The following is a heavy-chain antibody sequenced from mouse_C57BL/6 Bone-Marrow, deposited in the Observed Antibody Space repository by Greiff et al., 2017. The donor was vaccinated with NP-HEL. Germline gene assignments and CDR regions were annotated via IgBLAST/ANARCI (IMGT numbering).Heavy chain of an antibody. CDR1: GYTFTDYE. CDR3: TRRSTVVANWYFGV. J-gene: IGHJ1*03. D-gene: IGHD1-1*01. Sequence: QVQLKESGAELVRPGASVTLSCKASGYTFTDYEMHWVKQTPVHGLEWIGAIDPETGGTAYNQKFKGKAILTADKSSSTAYMELRSLTSEDSAVYYCTRRSTVVANWYFGVWGTGTTVTVA. V-gene: IGHV1-15*01. CDR2: IDPETGGT.